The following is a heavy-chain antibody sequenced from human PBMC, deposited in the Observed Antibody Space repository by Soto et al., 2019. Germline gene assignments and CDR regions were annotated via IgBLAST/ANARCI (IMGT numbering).Heavy chain of an antibody. CDR1: DFTFSIFF. CDR2: ISTSSTYI. V-gene: IGHV3-21*04. J-gene: IGHJ5*02. Sequence: GGSLSLSCVASDFTFSIFFMNWVCQAPGKGLEWVSSISTSSTYISYADSVKGRFTVSRDNAGSSLYLQMSGLRADDSAIYYCARRAVAGWIDLWGQGTLVTVSS. D-gene: IGHD6-19*01. CDR3: ARRAVAGWIDL.